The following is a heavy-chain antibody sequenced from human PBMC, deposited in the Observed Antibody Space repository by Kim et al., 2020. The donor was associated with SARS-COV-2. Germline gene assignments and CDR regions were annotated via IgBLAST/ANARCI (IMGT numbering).Heavy chain of an antibody. D-gene: IGHD2-21*02. CDR1: GFTFSSYS. Sequence: GGSLRLSCAASGFTFSSYSMNWVRQAPGKGLEWVSSISSSSSYIYYADSVKGRFTISRDNAKNSLYLQMNSLRAEDTAVYYCARDLAGGNSLHYYYYYGMDVWGQGTTVTVSS. CDR2: ISSSSSYI. J-gene: IGHJ6*02. CDR3: ARDLAGGNSLHYYYYYGMDV. V-gene: IGHV3-21*01.